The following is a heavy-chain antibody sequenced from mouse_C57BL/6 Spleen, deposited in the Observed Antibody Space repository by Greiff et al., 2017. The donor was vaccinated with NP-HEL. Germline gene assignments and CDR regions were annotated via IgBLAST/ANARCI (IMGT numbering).Heavy chain of an antibody. J-gene: IGHJ1*03. CDR1: GFTFSSYT. Sequence: EVKLVESGGGLVKPGGSLKLSCAASGFTFSSYTMSWVRQTPEKRLEWVATISGGGGNTYYPDSVKGRFTISRDNAKNTLYLQMSSLRSEDTALYYCARHYGSSSYWYFDVWGTGTTVTVSS. D-gene: IGHD1-1*01. CDR2: ISGGGGNT. V-gene: IGHV5-9*01. CDR3: ARHYGSSSYWYFDV.